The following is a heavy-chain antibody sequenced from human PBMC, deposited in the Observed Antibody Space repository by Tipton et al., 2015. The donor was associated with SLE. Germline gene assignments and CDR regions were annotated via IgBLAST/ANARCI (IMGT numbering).Heavy chain of an antibody. D-gene: IGHD3-22*01. CDR1: GFTFSSYA. J-gene: IGHJ4*02. Sequence: SLRLSCAASGFTFSSYAMSWVRQVPGKGLEWVSGISWQSANIAYADSVKGRFTISRDNAKNSLYLQMNSLRSEDTALYYCAKDRSALRGYYYDLWGQGALVTVSS. CDR2: ISWQSANI. CDR3: AKDRSALRGYYYDL. V-gene: IGHV3-9*01.